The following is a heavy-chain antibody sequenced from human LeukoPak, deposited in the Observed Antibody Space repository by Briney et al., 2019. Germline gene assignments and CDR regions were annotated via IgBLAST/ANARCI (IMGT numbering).Heavy chain of an antibody. D-gene: IGHD6-13*01. V-gene: IGHV1-3*01. CDR3: ARTVAAAATPASY. Sequence: GASVKVSCKASGYTFTGYGISWVRQAPGQGLEWMGWINAGNGNTKYSQKFQGRVTITRDTSASTAYMELSSLRSEDTAVYYCARTVAAAATPASYWGQGTLVTVSS. J-gene: IGHJ4*02. CDR2: INAGNGNT. CDR1: GYTFTGYG.